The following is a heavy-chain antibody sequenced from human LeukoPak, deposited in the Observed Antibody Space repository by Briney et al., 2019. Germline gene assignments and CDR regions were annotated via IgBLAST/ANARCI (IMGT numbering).Heavy chain of an antibody. CDR3: ARDLSQYCSGGSCYSAVGAFDI. J-gene: IGHJ3*02. D-gene: IGHD2-15*01. V-gene: IGHV4-30-2*01. CDR1: GGFISSGGYS. Sequence: SETLSLTCAVSGGFISSGGYSWSWIRQPPGKGLEWIGYIYHSGSTYYNPSLKSRVTISVDRSKNQFSLKLSSVTAADTAVYYCARDLSQYCSGGSCYSAVGAFDIWGQGTMVTVSS. CDR2: IYHSGST.